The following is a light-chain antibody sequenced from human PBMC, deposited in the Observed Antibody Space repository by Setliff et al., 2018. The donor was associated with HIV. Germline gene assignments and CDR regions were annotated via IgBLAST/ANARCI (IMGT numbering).Light chain of an antibody. CDR3: SSYTTSSTLYV. J-gene: IGLJ1*01. CDR1: SSDVGGYNY. Sequence: QSALTQPRTVSGSPGQSVTISCTGTSSDVGGYNYVSWYQHLPGKAPKLMIYDVTKRPSGFPDRFSGSNSGNTASLTISGLQVEDEADYYCSSYTTSSTLYVFGPGTKVTVL. V-gene: IGLV2-11*01. CDR2: DVT.